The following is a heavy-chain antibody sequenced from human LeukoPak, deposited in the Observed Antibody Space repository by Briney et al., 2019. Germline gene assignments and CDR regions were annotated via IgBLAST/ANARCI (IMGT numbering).Heavy chain of an antibody. V-gene: IGHV3-23*01. Sequence: GGSLRLSCATSGFTFSNYAMTWVRQAPGRGLEWVSTISGRGGDTYYADSVKGRFTISRDNAKNSLYLQMNSLRAEDTAVYYCARDHRAAAGTFDYWGQGTLVTVSS. D-gene: IGHD6-13*01. CDR1: GFTFSNYA. J-gene: IGHJ4*02. CDR2: ISGRGGDT. CDR3: ARDHRAAAGTFDY.